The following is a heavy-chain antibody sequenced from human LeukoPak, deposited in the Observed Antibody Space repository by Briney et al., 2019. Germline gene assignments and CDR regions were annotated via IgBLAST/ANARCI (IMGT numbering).Heavy chain of an antibody. Sequence: SETLSLTCTVSGGSISSYYWSWIRQPPGKGLEWIGYIYYSGSTNYNPSLKSRVTISVDTSKNQFSLKLSSVTAADTAVYYYASVGYYDTSYYFDYWGQGTLVTVSS. D-gene: IGHD3-22*01. V-gene: IGHV4-59*01. CDR3: ASVGYYDTSYYFDY. J-gene: IGHJ4*02. CDR2: IYYSGST. CDR1: GGSISSYY.